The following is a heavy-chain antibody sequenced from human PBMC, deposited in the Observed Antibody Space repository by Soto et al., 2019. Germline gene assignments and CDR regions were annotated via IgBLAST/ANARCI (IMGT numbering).Heavy chain of an antibody. CDR3: ARTGPWTTVTTGWFDP. V-gene: IGHV4-34*01. J-gene: IGHJ5*02. Sequence: PSAPLSITCAVYGGSFSGYYWSWIRQPPGKGLEWIVEINHSGSTNYNPSLKSRVTISVDTSKNQFSLKLSSVTAADTAVYYCARTGPWTTVTTGWFDPWGQGTLVTVSS. CDR2: INHSGST. CDR1: GGSFSGYY. D-gene: IGHD4-17*01.